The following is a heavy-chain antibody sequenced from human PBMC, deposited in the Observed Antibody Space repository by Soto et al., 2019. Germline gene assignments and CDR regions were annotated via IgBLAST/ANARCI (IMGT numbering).Heavy chain of an antibody. V-gene: IGHV3-23*01. Sequence: EVQLLESGGGLVQPGGSLRLSCAASGFTFNSYAMNWVRQAPGKGLEWVSVISGSGGSTYYADSVKGRFTISRDNSKNSLYLQRNSLRAEDTGGSSWASRSRGWYFYYWGQGNLVTVSS. CDR1: GFTFNSYA. J-gene: IGHJ4*02. CDR2: ISGSGGST. CDR3: ASRSRGWYFYY. D-gene: IGHD6-19*01.